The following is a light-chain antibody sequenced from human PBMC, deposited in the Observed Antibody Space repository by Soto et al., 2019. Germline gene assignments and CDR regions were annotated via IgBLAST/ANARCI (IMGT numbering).Light chain of an antibody. Sequence: EIVMTQSPDTLSVSPGERATLSCRASQSVRSNLAWYQRKPGQPPRLLIYGASNRATGIPPRFNGSGSGTEFTRTISGLQSEDSAVYFCQQFKNWPPTFTFGPGTKVEIK. J-gene: IGKJ3*01. CDR2: GAS. CDR3: QQFKNWPPTFT. CDR1: QSVRSN. V-gene: IGKV3D-15*01.